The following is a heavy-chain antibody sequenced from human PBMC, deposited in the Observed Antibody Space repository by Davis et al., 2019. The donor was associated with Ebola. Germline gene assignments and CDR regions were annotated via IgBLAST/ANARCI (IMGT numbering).Heavy chain of an antibody. Sequence: ASVKVSCKASGYNFTNYAMHWVRQAPGQRLEWMGWISTYDGHANYAHNLRDRLTLTTDTSTKTAHMELMNLRSDDTAIYYCVRDGDFGNHEGDYWGHGSQVTVSS. D-gene: IGHD7-27*01. CDR1: GYNFTNYA. CDR3: VRDGDFGNHEGDY. V-gene: IGHV1-18*01. CDR2: ISTYDGHA. J-gene: IGHJ4*01.